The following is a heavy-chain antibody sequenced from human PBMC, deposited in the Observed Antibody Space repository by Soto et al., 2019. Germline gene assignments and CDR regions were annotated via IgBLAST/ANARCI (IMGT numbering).Heavy chain of an antibody. CDR2: ISGSGGST. V-gene: IGHV3-23*01. J-gene: IGHJ3*02. CDR3: AQLMGSGSDAFDI. CDR1: GFTFSSYA. D-gene: IGHD3-10*01. Sequence: GGSLRLSCAASGFTFSSYAMSWVRQAPGKGLEWVSAISGSGGSTYYADSVKGRFTISRDNSKNTLYLQMNSLRAEDTAVYYCAQLMGSGSDAFDIWGQGTMVTVSS.